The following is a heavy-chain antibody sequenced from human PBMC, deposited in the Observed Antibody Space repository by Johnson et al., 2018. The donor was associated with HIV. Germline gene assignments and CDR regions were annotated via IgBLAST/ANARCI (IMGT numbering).Heavy chain of an antibody. V-gene: IGHV3-33*01. Sequence: QVQLVESGGGVVQPGTSLRLSCEASGLSLSAYGLHWVRQAPGKGLEWLAVIWPAGSNRFYADSVKGRFTISRDNSKNTLSLQMNSLRAEDTAVYYCARDSGKKRSSSPGPDAFDIWGQGTMVTVSS. CDR1: GLSLSAYG. D-gene: IGHD6-6*01. J-gene: IGHJ3*02. CDR2: IWPAGSNR. CDR3: ARDSGKKRSSSPGPDAFDI.